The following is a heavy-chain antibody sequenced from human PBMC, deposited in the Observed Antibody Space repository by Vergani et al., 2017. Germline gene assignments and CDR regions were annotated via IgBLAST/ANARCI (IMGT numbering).Heavy chain of an antibody. D-gene: IGHD6-19*01. CDR2: INNDGTTT. V-gene: IGHV3-23*04. CDR3: AKDSRRTSGWDYFDF. J-gene: IGHJ4*02. CDR1: GFTFSSYS. Sequence: EVQLVESGGGLVKRGGSLRLSCAASGFTFSSYSMNWVRQAPGKGLEWVSSINNDGTTTHYADSVKGRFTISRDNSKSTLYVQMNSLGAEDTAIYYCAKDSRRTSGWDYFDFWGQGTLVTVSS.